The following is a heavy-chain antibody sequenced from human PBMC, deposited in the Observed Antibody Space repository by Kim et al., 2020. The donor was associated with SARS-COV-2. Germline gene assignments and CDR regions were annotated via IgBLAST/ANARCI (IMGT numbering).Heavy chain of an antibody. Sequence: SETLSLTCAVYGGSFSGYYWSWIRQPPGKGLEWIGEIKHSGSTNYNPSLKSRVTISVDTSKNQFSLKLSSVTAADTAVYYCARGFWLVYSSSWYYFDYWGQGTLVTVSS. D-gene: IGHD6-13*01. CDR2: IKHSGST. J-gene: IGHJ4*02. V-gene: IGHV4-34*01. CDR1: GGSFSGYY. CDR3: ARGFWLVYSSSWYYFDY.